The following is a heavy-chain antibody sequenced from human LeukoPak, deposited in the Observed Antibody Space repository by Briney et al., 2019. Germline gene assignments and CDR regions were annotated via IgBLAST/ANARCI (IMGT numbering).Heavy chain of an antibody. CDR3: AKDRPRDYYDSSGYYDY. CDR1: GFTFSSYA. CDR2: ISGSGGST. D-gene: IGHD3-22*01. Sequence: PGGSLRLSCAVSGFTFSSYAMSWVRQAPGKGLEWVSAISGSGGSTYYADSVKGRFTISRDNSKNTLYLQMNSLRAEDTAVYYCAKDRPRDYYDSSGYYDYWGQGTLVTVSS. J-gene: IGHJ4*02. V-gene: IGHV3-23*01.